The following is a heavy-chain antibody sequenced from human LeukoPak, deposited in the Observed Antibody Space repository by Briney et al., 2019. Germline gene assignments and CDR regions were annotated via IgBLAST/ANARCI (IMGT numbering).Heavy chain of an antibody. CDR3: ARASTYIVATINY. CDR2: ISYDVNNK. J-gene: IGHJ4*02. Sequence: SGGGVVQPGRRRILSCAASGFTFSSYGMPRVRQAPGKGLERVAVISYDVNNKYYADSVKGRFTISRDNSKNTLYLQMNSLSAEDTAVYYCARASTYIVATINYWGQGTLVTVSS. D-gene: IGHD5-12*01. V-gene: IGHV3-30*03. CDR1: GFTFSSYG.